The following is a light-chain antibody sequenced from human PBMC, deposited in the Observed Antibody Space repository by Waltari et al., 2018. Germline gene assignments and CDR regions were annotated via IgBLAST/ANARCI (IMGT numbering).Light chain of an antibody. Sequence: SYELKQPPSVSVSPGQTARITCSGDALPKQYAYWYQQKPGQAPVLVIYKDSERPSGIPERFSGSSSGTTVTLTISGVQAEDEADYYCQSADSSGTYHVVFGGGTKLTVL. V-gene: IGLV3-25*03. J-gene: IGLJ2*01. CDR2: KDS. CDR3: QSADSSGTYHVV. CDR1: ALPKQY.